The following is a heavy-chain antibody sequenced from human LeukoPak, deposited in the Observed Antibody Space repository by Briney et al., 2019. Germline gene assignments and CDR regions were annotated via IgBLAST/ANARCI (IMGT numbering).Heavy chain of an antibody. CDR2: ILYDGSKK. V-gene: IGHV3-30*02. Sequence: GGSLRLSCAASGFTFNIYGMHWVRQAPGKGLEWVASILYDGSKKYYADSVKGRFTISSDNSKNMVSLEMNSLRTEDTAVYYCAKAPSITMVRGVIPFDYWGQGTLVTVSS. D-gene: IGHD3-10*01. CDR1: GFTFNIYG. CDR3: AKAPSITMVRGVIPFDY. J-gene: IGHJ4*02.